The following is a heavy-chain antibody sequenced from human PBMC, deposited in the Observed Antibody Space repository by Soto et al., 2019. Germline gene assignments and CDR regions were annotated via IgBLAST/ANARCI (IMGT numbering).Heavy chain of an antibody. J-gene: IGHJ4*02. CDR2: ISGNGGST. Sequence: EVQLVESGGGLVQPGGSLRLSCSASGFTFSNYPMHWVRQGPGKGLEFVSVISGNGGSTYYSDSVKGRFTISRDNSKSSLALQMSSLRPEDTAVYYCGKAPLKYGGSYYDYWGQGALVIVSS. CDR3: GKAPLKYGGSYYDY. CDR1: GFTFSNYP. V-gene: IGHV3-64D*08. D-gene: IGHD1-26*01.